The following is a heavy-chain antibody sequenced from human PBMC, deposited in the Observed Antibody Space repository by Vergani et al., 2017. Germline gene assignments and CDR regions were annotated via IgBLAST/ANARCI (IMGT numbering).Heavy chain of an antibody. V-gene: IGHV3-48*01. J-gene: IGHJ3*02. CDR1: GFTFSSYS. Sequence: EVQLLESGGGLVQPGGSLRLSCAASGFTFSSYSMNWVRQAPGKGLEWVSAISGSGGSTYYADSVKGRFTISRDNAKNSLYLQMNSLRAEDTAVYYCARDYYYGSGSYYPDAFDIWGQGTTVTVSS. CDR3: ARDYYYGSGSYYPDAFDI. D-gene: IGHD3-10*01. CDR2: ISGSGGST.